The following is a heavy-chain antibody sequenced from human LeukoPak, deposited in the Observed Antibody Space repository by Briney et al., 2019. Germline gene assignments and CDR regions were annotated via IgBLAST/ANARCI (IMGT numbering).Heavy chain of an antibody. CDR1: GFTFSSYG. Sequence: PGGSLRLSCAASGFTFSSYGMHWVRQAPGKGLEWVAVISYDGSNKYYADSVKGRFTISRDNSKNTLYLQMNSLRAEDTAVYYCAKRPRDSSGYYLGAFDMWGQGTMVTVSS. CDR3: AKRPRDSSGYYLGAFDM. J-gene: IGHJ3*02. V-gene: IGHV3-30*18. CDR2: ISYDGSNK. D-gene: IGHD3-22*01.